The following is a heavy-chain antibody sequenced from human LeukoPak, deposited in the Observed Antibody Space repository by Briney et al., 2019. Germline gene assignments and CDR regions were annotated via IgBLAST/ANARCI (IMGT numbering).Heavy chain of an antibody. CDR3: ARDSAGIASAGTGDAFDI. Sequence: ASVTVSCQTSGYTFSRQGIRWVRQAPGRGVEWMGWISDYDGEPNYAQKLQGTITMAADTCTSTAYMELRSLRSDDTAVYYCARDSAGIASAGTGDAFDIWGQGKMVTVSS. J-gene: IGHJ3*02. CDR2: ISDYDGEP. D-gene: IGHD6-13*01. CDR1: GYTFSRQG. V-gene: IGHV1-18*01.